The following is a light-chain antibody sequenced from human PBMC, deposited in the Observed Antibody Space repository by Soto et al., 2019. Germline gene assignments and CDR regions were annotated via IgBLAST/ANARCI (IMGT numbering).Light chain of an antibody. Sequence: EIVLTQSPATLSLSPGERATLSCRASQSVSSYSAWYQQKPGQAPRLLIYDASNRATGIPARFSGSGSGTDFTLTISSLEPEDFVVYYCQQRSNWPPGFTFGPGTKVDIK. CDR1: QSVSSY. V-gene: IGKV3-11*01. J-gene: IGKJ3*01. CDR3: QQRSNWPPGFT. CDR2: DAS.